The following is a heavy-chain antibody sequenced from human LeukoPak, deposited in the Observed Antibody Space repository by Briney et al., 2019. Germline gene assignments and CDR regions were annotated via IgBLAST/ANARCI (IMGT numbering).Heavy chain of an antibody. CDR1: GYTLTELS. V-gene: IGHV1-24*01. CDR2: FDPEDGET. J-gene: IGHJ4*02. Sequence: ASVKVSCKVSGYTLTELSMHWVRQAPGKGLEWMGGFDPEDGETIYAQKFQGRVTMTEDTSTDTAYMELSSLRSEDTAVYYCATTSGALRFLAELDYWGQGTLVTVSS. D-gene: IGHD3-3*01. CDR3: ATTSGALRFLAELDY.